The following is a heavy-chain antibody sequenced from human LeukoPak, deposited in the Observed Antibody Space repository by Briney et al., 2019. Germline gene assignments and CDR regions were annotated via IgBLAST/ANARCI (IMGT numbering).Heavy chain of an antibody. CDR2: ISGSGGST. Sequence: GGSLRLSCAASGFTFGSCWMSWVRQAPGKGLEWVSAISGSGGSTYYADSVKGRFTISRDNSKNTLYLQMNSLRAEDTAVYYCAKARGPIAAAGTIGYYGMDVWGQGTTVTVSS. V-gene: IGHV3-23*01. D-gene: IGHD6-13*01. J-gene: IGHJ6*02. CDR1: GFTFGSCW. CDR3: AKARGPIAAAGTIGYYGMDV.